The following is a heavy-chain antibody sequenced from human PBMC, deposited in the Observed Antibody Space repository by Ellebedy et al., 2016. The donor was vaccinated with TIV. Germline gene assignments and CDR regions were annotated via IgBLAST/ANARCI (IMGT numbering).Heavy chain of an antibody. J-gene: IGHJ4*02. D-gene: IGHD2-2*01. CDR2: ISYDSSSK. Sequence: GESLKISCAASGFTFNNYAMHWVRQAPGKGLEWVAVISYDSSSKYYADSVQGRFTISRDSSKKTLYLQMNSLRAEDTAVYYCAKPFVGHCISTVCYVFDDWGPGTLVTVSS. CDR3: AKPFVGHCISTVCYVFDD. V-gene: IGHV3-30-3*02. CDR1: GFTFNNYA.